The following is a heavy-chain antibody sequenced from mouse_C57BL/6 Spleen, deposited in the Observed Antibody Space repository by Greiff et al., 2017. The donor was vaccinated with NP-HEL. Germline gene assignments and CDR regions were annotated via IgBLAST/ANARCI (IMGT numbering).Heavy chain of an antibody. J-gene: IGHJ1*03. CDR2: IDPSDSYT. CDR3: ARYYGNSYWYFDV. Sequence: QVQLQQPGAELVKPGASVKLSCKASGYTFTSYWMQWVKQRPGQGLEWIGEIDPSDSYTNYNQKFKGKATLTVDTSSSTAYMQLSSLTSEDSAVYYCARYYGNSYWYFDVWGTGTTVTVSS. V-gene: IGHV1-50*01. CDR1: GYTFTSYW. D-gene: IGHD2-1*01.